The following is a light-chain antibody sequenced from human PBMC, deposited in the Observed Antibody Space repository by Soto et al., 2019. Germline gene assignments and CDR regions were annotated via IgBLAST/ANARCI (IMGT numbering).Light chain of an antibody. CDR1: SSNIGNNY. CDR2: DNN. CDR3: RTWDSSLPGV. J-gene: IGLJ1*01. Sequence: QSVLTQPPSVSAAPGQKVTISCSGSSSNIGNNYVSWYQQLPGTAPKLLIYDNNKRPSGIPDRFSGSKSGTSATLGITGLQTGDEADYYCRTWDSSLPGVFASGIKVT. V-gene: IGLV1-51*01.